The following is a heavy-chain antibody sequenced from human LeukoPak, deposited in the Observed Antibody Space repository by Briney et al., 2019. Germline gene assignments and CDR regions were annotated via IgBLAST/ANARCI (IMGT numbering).Heavy chain of an antibody. V-gene: IGHV4-59*08. J-gene: IGHJ3*02. CDR3: ASHYDSSGQTDAFGI. D-gene: IGHD3-22*01. CDR1: GGSISSYY. CDR2: IYYSGST. Sequence: PSETLSLTCTVSGGSISSYYWSWIRQPPGKGLEWIGYIYYSGSTNYNPSLKSRVTISVDTSKNQFSLKLSSVTAADTAVYYCASHYDSSGQTDAFGIWGQGTMVTVSS.